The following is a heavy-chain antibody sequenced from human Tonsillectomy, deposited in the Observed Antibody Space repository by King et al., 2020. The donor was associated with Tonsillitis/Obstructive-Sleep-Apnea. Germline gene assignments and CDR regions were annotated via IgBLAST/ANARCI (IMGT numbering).Heavy chain of an antibody. CDR1: GGSISSYY. V-gene: IGHV4-59*01. CDR2: IDYSGST. Sequence: VQLQESGPGLVKSSEILSLTCTVSGGSISSYYWSWIRQSPGKGLEWIGYIDYSGSTNYNPSLKSRLTISIDTSNNEFSLNLSSVTAADTAVYYCARGAVEYSPSFWFDPWGQGTLVTVSS. D-gene: IGHD5-12*01. CDR3: ARGAVEYSPSFWFDP. J-gene: IGHJ5*02.